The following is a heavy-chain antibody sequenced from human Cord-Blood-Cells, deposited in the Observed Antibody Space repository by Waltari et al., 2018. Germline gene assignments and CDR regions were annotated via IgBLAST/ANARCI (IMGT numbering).Heavy chain of an antibody. V-gene: IGHV4-39*01. CDR2: IYYSGST. CDR3: ARQGGTDSSSSWFDP. D-gene: IGHD6-13*01. J-gene: IGHJ5*02. CDR1: GGSISSSSYY. Sequence: QLQLQESGPGLVKPSETLSLTCTVSGGSISSSSYYWGWIRQPPGKGLEWIGSIYYSGSTHYNPSLKSRVTISVDTSKNQFSLKLSSVTAADTAVYYCARQGGTDSSSSWFDPWGQGTLVTVSS.